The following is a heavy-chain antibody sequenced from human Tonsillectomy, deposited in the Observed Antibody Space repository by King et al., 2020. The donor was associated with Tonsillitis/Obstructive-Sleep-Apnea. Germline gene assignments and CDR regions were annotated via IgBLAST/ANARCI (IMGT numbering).Heavy chain of an antibody. CDR3: ARVCSSTSCYAADDAFDI. CDR2: IYWDDDK. D-gene: IGHD2-2*01. V-gene: IGHV2-5*02. J-gene: IGHJ3*02. Sequence: TLKESGPTLVKPTQTLTLTCTFSGFSLSTSGVGVGWIRQPPGQALEWLALIYWDDDKRYSPSLKSRLTITKDTSKNQVVLTMTNMDPVDTATYYCARVCSSTSCYAADDAFDIWGQGTMVTVSS. CDR1: GFSLSTSGVG.